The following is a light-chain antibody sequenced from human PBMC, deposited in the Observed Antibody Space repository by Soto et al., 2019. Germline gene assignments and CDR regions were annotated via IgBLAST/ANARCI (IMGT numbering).Light chain of an antibody. Sequence: QSVLTQPPSVSGAPGQRVTISCTGSSSNIGAGYDVHWYQQLPGTAPKLLIYGXSNRPSGVPDRFSGSKSGTSASLAITGLQAEDEADYYCQSYDSSLSVVVFGGGTKLTVL. J-gene: IGLJ2*01. CDR1: SSNIGAGYD. CDR3: QSYDSSLSVVV. CDR2: GXS. V-gene: IGLV1-40*01.